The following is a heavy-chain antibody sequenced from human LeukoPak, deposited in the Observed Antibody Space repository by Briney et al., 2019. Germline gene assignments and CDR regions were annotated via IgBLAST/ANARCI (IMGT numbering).Heavy chain of an antibody. V-gene: IGHV3-23*01. J-gene: IGHJ4*02. D-gene: IGHD2-15*01. CDR1: GFTFNTYT. CDR2: ISGSGSST. Sequence: GGSLRLSCAASGFTFNTYTMSWVRQAPGKGLEWVSTISGSGSSTYYADSVKGRFTISRDNSKNTLYLQVNSLRAEDTAVYYCARASYCGGGICYFYNRGQGTLVTVSS. CDR3: ARASYCGGGICYFYN.